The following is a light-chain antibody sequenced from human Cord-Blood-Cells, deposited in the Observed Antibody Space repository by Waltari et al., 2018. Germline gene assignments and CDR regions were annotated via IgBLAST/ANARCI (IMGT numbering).Light chain of an antibody. Sequence: QSALTQHASVSGPPGQSITIPCTGTSSDVGLYNLVSWYQQHPGKAPKLMIYEGSKRPSGVSNRFSGSKSGNTASLTISGLQAEDEADYYCCSYAGSVVFGGGTKLTVL. CDR3: CSYAGSVV. CDR1: SSDVGLYNL. CDR2: EGS. J-gene: IGLJ2*01. V-gene: IGLV2-23*01.